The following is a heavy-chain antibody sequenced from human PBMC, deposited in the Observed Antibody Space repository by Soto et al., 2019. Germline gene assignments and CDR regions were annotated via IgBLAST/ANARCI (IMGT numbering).Heavy chain of an antibody. Sequence: SETLSLTSAVYGGSFSGYYWSWIRQPPGKGLEWIGEINHSGSTNYNPSLKSRVTISVDTSKNQFSLKLSSVTAADTAVYYCARGKLSDYVWGSYRYHFDYWGQGTVVT. J-gene: IGHJ4*02. CDR3: ARGKLSDYVWGSYRYHFDY. D-gene: IGHD3-16*02. CDR2: INHSGST. CDR1: GGSFSGYY. V-gene: IGHV4-34*01.